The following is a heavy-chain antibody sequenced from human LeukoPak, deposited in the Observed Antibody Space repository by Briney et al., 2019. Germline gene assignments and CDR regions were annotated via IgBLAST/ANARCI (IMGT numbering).Heavy chain of an antibody. Sequence: GGSLRLSCAASGFTSSSCAMNWVRLAPGKGLEWVSVISGSGSSTYYAASVKGRFTISRDNSKNILYLQMKSLRVEDTAIYYCAKAGSTAWTAVDFWGQGTLVTVSS. CDR2: ISGSGSST. D-gene: IGHD2-2*01. CDR1: GFTSSSCA. CDR3: AKAGSTAWTAVDF. J-gene: IGHJ4*02. V-gene: IGHV3-23*01.